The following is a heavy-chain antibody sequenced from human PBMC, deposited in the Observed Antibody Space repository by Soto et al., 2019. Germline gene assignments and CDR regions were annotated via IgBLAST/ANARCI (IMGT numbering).Heavy chain of an antibody. J-gene: IGHJ3*02. CDR2: TYYRSRWYN. CDR1: GDSVSSNIAT. D-gene: IGHD3-10*01. Sequence: QVQLQQSGPGLVKPSQTLSLTCAISGDSVSSNIATWNWIRQSPSRGLEWLGRTYYRSRWYNDYAPSVKSRITINPDTSKNNVSLQLNSVTPEDTAVYYCARERGFLSEAFEIWGRGTLVTVSS. CDR3: ARERGFLSEAFEI. V-gene: IGHV6-1*02.